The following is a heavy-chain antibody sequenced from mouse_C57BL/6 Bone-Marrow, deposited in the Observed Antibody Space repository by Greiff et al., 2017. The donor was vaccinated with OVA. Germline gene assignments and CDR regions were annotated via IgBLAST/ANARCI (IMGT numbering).Heavy chain of an antibody. CDR2: IYPGNSDT. V-gene: IGHV1-5*01. CDR1: GYTFTSYW. CDR3: TPITTVVAPRFAY. Sequence: EVQLQESGTVLARPGASVKMSCKTSGYTFTSYWMHWVKQRPGQGLDWIGAIYPGNSDTSYNQKFKGKAKLTAVTSASTAYMELSSLTNEDSAVYYCTPITTVVAPRFAYWGQGTLVTVSA. J-gene: IGHJ3*01. D-gene: IGHD1-1*01.